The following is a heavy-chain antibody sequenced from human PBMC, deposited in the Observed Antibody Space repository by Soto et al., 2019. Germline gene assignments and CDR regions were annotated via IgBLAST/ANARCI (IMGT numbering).Heavy chain of an antibody. Sequence: QVQLVQSGAEVKKPGSSVKVSCKASGGTFSSYAISWVRQAPGQGLEWMGGIIPIFGTANYAQKFQGRVTITADESTSTAYMELSSPRSEDTAVYYCARGASELRHGSFDYWGQGTLVTVSS. V-gene: IGHV1-69*01. CDR2: IIPIFGTA. J-gene: IGHJ4*02. D-gene: IGHD3-16*01. CDR3: ARGASELRHGSFDY. CDR1: GGTFSSYA.